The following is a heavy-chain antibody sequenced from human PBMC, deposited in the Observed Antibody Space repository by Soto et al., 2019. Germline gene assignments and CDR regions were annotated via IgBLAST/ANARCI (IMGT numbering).Heavy chain of an antibody. CDR1: GGSISSGGYY. CDR2: IYYSGST. CDR3: ARDHCSGGSCYWFDP. J-gene: IGHJ5*02. Sequence: QVQLQESGPGLVKPSQTLSLTCTVSGGSISSGGYYWSWIRQHPGKGLEWIGYIYYSGSTYYNPSLKSRVTISVDTSKNQFSLKLRSVTAADTAVYYCARDHCSGGSCYWFDPWGQGTLVTVSS. D-gene: IGHD2-15*01. V-gene: IGHV4-31*03.